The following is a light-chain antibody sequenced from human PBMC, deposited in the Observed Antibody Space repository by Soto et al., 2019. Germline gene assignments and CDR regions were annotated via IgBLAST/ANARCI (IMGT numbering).Light chain of an antibody. CDR3: SSYTTSNTRQIV. Sequence: QSALTQPASVSGSPGQSITISCTGTSSDVGCYNYVSWYQHHPGKAPKLMIYDVSNRPSGVSNRFSGSKSGSTASLTISGLQPEDEADYYCSSYTTSNTRQIVFGTGTKLTVL. CDR1: SSDVGCYNY. V-gene: IGLV2-14*03. J-gene: IGLJ1*01. CDR2: DVS.